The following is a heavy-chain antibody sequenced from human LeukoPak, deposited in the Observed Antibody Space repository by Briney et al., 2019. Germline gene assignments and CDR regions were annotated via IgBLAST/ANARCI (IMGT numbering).Heavy chain of an antibody. D-gene: IGHD3-9*01. CDR1: GGSISSSSYH. CDR3: AIVGLTGYYMPLDY. V-gene: IGHV4-39*07. CDR2: IYYSGST. Sequence: SETLSLTCTVSGGSISSSSYHWGWIRQPPGKGLEWIGSIYYSGSTYYNPSLKSRVTISVDTSKNQFSLKLSSVTAADTAVYYCAIVGLTGYYMPLDYWGQGTLVTVSS. J-gene: IGHJ4*02.